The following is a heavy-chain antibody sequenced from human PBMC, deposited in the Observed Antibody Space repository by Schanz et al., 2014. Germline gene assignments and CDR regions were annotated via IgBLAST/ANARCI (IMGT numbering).Heavy chain of an antibody. J-gene: IGHJ4*02. CDR3: AKNQYDDVDLSSFYFDF. CDR2: ISHDGYST. Sequence: ESGGGLVQPGGSLRLSCSASGFTFSIYAMHWVRQAPGKGLEYVSAISHDGYSTYYADSVKGRFTISRDNSKNTLFLQMNSLRPEDTAIYYCAKNQYDDVDLSSFYFDFWGQGTLVTVSS. CDR1: GFTFSIYA. D-gene: IGHD3-10*02. V-gene: IGHV3-64*04.